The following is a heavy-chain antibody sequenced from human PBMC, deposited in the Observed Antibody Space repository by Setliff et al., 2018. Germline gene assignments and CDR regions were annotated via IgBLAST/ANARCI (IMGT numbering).Heavy chain of an antibody. CDR3: RLWFEETMRDY. V-gene: IGHV3-30*02. Sequence: GGSLRLSCAASGFTFSGFGMHWVRQAPGKGLEWVAFIRYNGNNQYYADSVKGRFIISRDDSKNTLYLQMNSLRGEDTAVYYCRLWFEETMRDYWGQGTLVTVSS. CDR2: IRYNGNNQ. J-gene: IGHJ4*02. CDR1: GFTFSGFG. D-gene: IGHD3-10*01.